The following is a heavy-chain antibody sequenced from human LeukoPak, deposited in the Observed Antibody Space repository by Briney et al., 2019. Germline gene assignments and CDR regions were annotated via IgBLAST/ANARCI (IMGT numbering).Heavy chain of an antibody. V-gene: IGHV3-48*02. CDR2: ITSRSSIT. J-gene: IGHJ4*02. CDR3: AREDLPVTSFDY. CDR1: GFTFSSYN. D-gene: IGHD2-2*01. Sequence: GGSLRLSCAASGFTFSSYNMNWVRQAPGKGLEWVSYITSRSSITYYADSVKGRFTISRDNAKNSLYLQMNSLRDEDTAVYYCAREDLPVTSFDYWGQGTLVTVSS.